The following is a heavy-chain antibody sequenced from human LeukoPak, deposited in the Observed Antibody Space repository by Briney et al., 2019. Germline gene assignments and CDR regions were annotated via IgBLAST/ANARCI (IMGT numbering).Heavy chain of an antibody. D-gene: IGHD2-2*01. CDR3: ARGHCSSTSCYRNWFDP. J-gene: IGHJ5*02. V-gene: IGHV4-59*11. CDR1: GGSISSHY. CDR2: IYYSGST. Sequence: SETLSLTCTVSGGSISSHYWSWIRQPPGMGLEWIGYIYYSGSTNYNPSLSSRVTISVDTSKNQFSLKLTSMTAADTAVYYCARGHCSSTSCYRNWFDPWGRGTLVTVSS.